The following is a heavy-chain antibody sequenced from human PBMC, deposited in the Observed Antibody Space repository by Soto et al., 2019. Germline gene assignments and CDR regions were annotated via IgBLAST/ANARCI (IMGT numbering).Heavy chain of an antibody. CDR2: VYYSGGA. D-gene: IGHD2-15*01. V-gene: IGHV4-39*01. CDR1: GVSIHNSHSF. CDR3: GRVVEGATRHTDFDS. J-gene: IGHJ5*01. Sequence: SETLSLTCAVSGVSIHNSHSFWGWIRQPPGKGLEFIGSVYYSGGANYNPSLKSQVTVSIDTSNNQFSLRVNSVTAADTAVYYCGRVVEGATRHTDFDSWGQGILVTVSS.